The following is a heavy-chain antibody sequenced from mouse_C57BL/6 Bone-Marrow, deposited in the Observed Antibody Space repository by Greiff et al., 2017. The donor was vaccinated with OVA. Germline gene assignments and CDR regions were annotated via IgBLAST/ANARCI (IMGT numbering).Heavy chain of an antibody. D-gene: IGHD1-1*01. J-gene: IGHJ4*01. Sequence: LMESGPELVKPGASVKISCKASGYTFTDYYINWVKQRPGQGLEWIGWIFPGSGSTYYNEKFKGKATLTVDKSSSTAYMLLSSLTSEDSAVYVCAREDGSSFYYYAMDYWGQGTSVTVSS. CDR1: GYTFTDYY. CDR3: AREDGSSFYYYAMDY. V-gene: IGHV1-75*01. CDR2: IFPGSGST.